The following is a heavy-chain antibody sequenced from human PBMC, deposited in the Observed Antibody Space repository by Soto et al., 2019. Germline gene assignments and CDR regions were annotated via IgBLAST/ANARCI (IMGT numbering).Heavy chain of an antibody. J-gene: IGHJ5*02. Sequence: GASVKVSCKASGGTFSSYAISWVRQAPGQGLEWMGGIIPIFGTANYAQKFQGRVTITADESTTTAYMELSSLRSEDTAVYYCARVIPGVEAWFDPWGQGTLVTVSS. CDR2: IIPIFGTA. CDR1: GGTFSSYA. D-gene: IGHD2-2*01. V-gene: IGHV1-69*13. CDR3: ARVIPGVEAWFDP.